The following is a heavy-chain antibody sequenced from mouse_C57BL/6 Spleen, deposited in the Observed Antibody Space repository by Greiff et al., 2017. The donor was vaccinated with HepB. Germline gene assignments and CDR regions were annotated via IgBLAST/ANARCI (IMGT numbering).Heavy chain of an antibody. CDR1: GYTFTSYW. Sequence: QVQLQQPGTELVKPGASVKLSCKASGYTFTSYWMHWVKQRPGQGLEWIGNINPSNGGTNYNEKFKSKATLTVDKSSSTAYMQLSSLTAEDSAVYYCARPRTVVATWFAYWGQGTLVTVSA. CDR2: INPSNGGT. J-gene: IGHJ3*01. V-gene: IGHV1-53*01. D-gene: IGHD1-1*01. CDR3: ARPRTVVATWFAY.